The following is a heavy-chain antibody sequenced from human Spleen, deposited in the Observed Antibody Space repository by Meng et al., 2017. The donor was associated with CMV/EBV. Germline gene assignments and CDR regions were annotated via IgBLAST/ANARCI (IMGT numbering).Heavy chain of an antibody. CDR3: ARVVVVPTDAFDI. D-gene: IGHD2-15*01. V-gene: IGHV3-7*01. J-gene: IGHJ3*02. Sequence: GESLKISCAASGFTFSSYWMSWVRQAPGKGLEWVANIKQDGSEKYYVDSVKGRFTISRDNAKNSLYLQMNSLRAEDTAVYYCARVVVVPTDAFDIWGQGTMVTVSS. CDR1: GFTFSSYW. CDR2: IKQDGSEK.